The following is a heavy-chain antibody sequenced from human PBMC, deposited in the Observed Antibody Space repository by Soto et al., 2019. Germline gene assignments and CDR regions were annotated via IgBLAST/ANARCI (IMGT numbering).Heavy chain of an antibody. D-gene: IGHD2-2*02. Sequence: QVQLVQSGAEVKKPGASVKVSCKASGYTFTSYGISWVRQAPGQGLEWMGWISAYNGNTNYAQKLQGRVTMTTDTPTSTAYMELRSLRSDDTAVYYCARDLIVVVPAAIWGGLGVDDWGQGTLVTVSS. CDR3: ARDLIVVVPAAIWGGLGVDD. CDR2: ISAYNGNT. CDR1: GYTFTSYG. V-gene: IGHV1-18*01. J-gene: IGHJ4*02.